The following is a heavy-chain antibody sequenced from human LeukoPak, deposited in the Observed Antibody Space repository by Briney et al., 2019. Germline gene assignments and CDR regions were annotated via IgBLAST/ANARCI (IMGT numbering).Heavy chain of an antibody. D-gene: IGHD6-19*01. CDR2: IYYSGST. Sequence: SETLSLTCTVSGGSISSGGYYWSWIRQHPGKGLEWIGYIYYSGSTYYNPSLKSRVTISVDTSKNQFSLKLSSVTAADTAVYYCARAYSSGWYPDYWGQGTLVTVSS. J-gene: IGHJ4*02. CDR1: GGSISSGGYY. V-gene: IGHV4-31*03. CDR3: ARAYSSGWYPDY.